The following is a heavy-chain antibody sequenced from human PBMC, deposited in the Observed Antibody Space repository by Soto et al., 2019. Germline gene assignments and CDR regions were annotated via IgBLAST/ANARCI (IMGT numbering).Heavy chain of an antibody. CDR2: ISWNSGSI. Sequence: SLKISCAASGFTFDDYAMHWVRQAPGKGLEWVSGISWNSGSIGYADSVKGRFTISRDNAKNSLYLQMNSLRAEDTALYYCAKDIGVGYNYMDVWGKGTAVTVSS. CDR1: GFTFDDYA. D-gene: IGHD3-10*01. V-gene: IGHV3-9*01. J-gene: IGHJ6*03. CDR3: AKDIGVGYNYMDV.